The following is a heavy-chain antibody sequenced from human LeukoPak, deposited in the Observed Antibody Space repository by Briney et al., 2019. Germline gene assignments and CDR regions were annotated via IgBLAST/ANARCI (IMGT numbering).Heavy chain of an antibody. Sequence: GGSLRLSCAASGFTFSSYGMHWVRQAPGKGLEWVAFIRYDGSNKYYADPVKGRFTISRDNSKNTLYLQMNSLRAEDTAVYYCAKDHGVRGVSFFDYWGQGTLVTVSS. D-gene: IGHD3-10*01. V-gene: IGHV3-30*02. CDR3: AKDHGVRGVSFFDY. CDR1: GFTFSSYG. J-gene: IGHJ4*02. CDR2: IRYDGSNK.